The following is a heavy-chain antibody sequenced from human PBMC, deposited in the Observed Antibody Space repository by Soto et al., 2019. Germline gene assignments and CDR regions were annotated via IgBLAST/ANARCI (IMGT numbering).Heavy chain of an antibody. J-gene: IGHJ6*02. V-gene: IGHV3-48*02. Sequence: EVQLVESGGGLIQPGGSLRLSCADTGFTLSSYSMNWVRQAPGKGLEWISYISSRSDIIYYADSVKGRFTISRDNAKSSLYLQMNSLRDEETAVYYCARPYSNRWSIYYGMDVWGQGTTVTVSS. CDR3: ARPYSNRWSIYYGMDV. D-gene: IGHD6-13*01. CDR2: ISSRSDII. CDR1: GFTLSSYS.